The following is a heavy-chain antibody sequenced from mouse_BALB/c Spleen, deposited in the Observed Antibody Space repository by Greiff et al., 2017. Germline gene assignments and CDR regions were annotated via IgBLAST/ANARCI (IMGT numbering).Heavy chain of an antibody. CDR1: GFNIKDYY. CDR3: KRGSY. J-gene: IGHJ2*01. Sequence: LQQSGAELVRSGASVKLSCTASGFNIKDYYMHWVKQRPEQGLEWIGWIDPENGDTEYAPKFQGKATMTADTSSNTAYLQLSSLTSEDTAVYYCKRGSYWGQGTTLTVSS. CDR2: IDPENGDT. V-gene: IGHV14-4*02. D-gene: IGHD1-1*02.